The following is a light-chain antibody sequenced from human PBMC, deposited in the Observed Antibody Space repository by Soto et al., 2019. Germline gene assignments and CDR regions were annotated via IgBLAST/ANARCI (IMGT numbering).Light chain of an antibody. CDR2: AAS. Sequence: DIQLTQSPSSLSASVGDRVTITCRASQSISSYLNWYQQKPGKAPKLLIYAASSLQIGVPSRFSGSVSVTDFTLTISSLQPEDFATYYCQQSYSTPRTFGQGTKVEIK. CDR3: QQSYSTPRT. J-gene: IGKJ1*01. V-gene: IGKV1-39*01. CDR1: QSISSY.